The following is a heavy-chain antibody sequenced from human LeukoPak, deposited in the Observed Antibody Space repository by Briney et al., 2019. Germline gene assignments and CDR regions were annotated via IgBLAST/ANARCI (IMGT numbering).Heavy chain of an antibody. V-gene: IGHV1-2*02. D-gene: IGHD5-12*01. J-gene: IGHJ4*02. CDR1: GYTLTDYY. CDR2: ISPNSGGT. CDR3: ARGGLARRGVATIFDFDY. Sequence: GASVKVSCKASGYTLTDYYMHWVRQAPGQGLEWMGWISPNSGGTNYAQNFQGRVTMTRDTSVSTAYMELSSLRSDDTAVYYCARGGLARRGVATIFDFDYWGQGTLVTVSS.